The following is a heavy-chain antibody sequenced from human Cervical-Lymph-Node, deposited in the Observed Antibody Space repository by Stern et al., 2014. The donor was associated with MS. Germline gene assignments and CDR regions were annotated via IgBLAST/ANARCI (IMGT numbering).Heavy chain of an antibody. CDR3: ARDPRDHLGLFY. D-gene: IGHD1-14*01. V-gene: IGHV3-53*01. Sequence: VQLVESGGGLIQPGGSLRLSCAASGFTVSSDYMHWVRQAPGKGLEWGTIIYSDGTTYYADSVKGRFTISRGNSKNTLSLQMNSLRVEDTAVYYCARDPRDHLGLFYWGQGTLVSVSS. CDR1: GFTVSSDY. CDR2: IYSDGTT. J-gene: IGHJ4*02.